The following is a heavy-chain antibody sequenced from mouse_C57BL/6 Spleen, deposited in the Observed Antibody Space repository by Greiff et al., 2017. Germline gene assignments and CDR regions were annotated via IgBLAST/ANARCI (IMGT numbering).Heavy chain of an antibody. CDR1: GYTFTSYW. V-gene: IGHV1-52*01. J-gene: IGHJ4*01. Sequence: VQLQQPGAELVRPGSSVKLSCKASGYTFTSYWMHWVKQRPIQGLEWIGNIDPSDSETHYNQKFKDKATLTVDKSSSTAYMQLSSLTSEDSAVYYCARYSDYYAMDDWGQGTSVTVSS. CDR3: ARYSDYYAMDD. CDR2: IDPSDSET.